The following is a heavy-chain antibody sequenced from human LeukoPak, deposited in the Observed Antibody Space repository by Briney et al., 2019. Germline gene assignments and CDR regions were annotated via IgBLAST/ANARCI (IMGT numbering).Heavy chain of an antibody. J-gene: IGHJ2*01. CDR1: GFTVSGTL. V-gene: IGHV3-53*05. Sequence: GGSLRLSCTASGFTVSGTLMDWVRQAPGKGLEWVSVIYDDDRTVYTDSVKGRFTISRDNSKNMLYLQINSLRPEYSAVYYCTRERAGTQRWVELGLGGR. CDR3: TRERAGTQRWVELGL. CDR2: IYDDDRT. D-gene: IGHD5-18*01.